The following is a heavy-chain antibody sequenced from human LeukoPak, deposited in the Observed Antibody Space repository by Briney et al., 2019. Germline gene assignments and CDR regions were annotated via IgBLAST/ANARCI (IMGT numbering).Heavy chain of an antibody. V-gene: IGHV1-2*02. Sequence: AAGTVCFKAAAYPFTYYDMHLVRQAPGQGLDRMGWISPSSGGTNYAQNFQGRVTMKSDTSISTVHMELSRLRSDDPAVYLCARGSSRWYVYFEYWGQGTLVTVSS. CDR1: AYPFTYYD. CDR3: ARGSSRWYVYFEY. D-gene: IGHD6-19*01. CDR2: ISPSSGGT. J-gene: IGHJ4*02.